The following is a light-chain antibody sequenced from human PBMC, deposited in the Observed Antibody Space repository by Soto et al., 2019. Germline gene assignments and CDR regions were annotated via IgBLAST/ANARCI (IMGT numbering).Light chain of an antibody. Sequence: PVLTQPASGNGCTGQSIPIHCTGNSSDVGGYSYVSWYQQQPGKAPKLEISDVSNRPSGVSDRFSGSKSGNTASLTISGLQTEDEADYYCASYTTSSTYVFGTGIKVTVL. CDR2: DVS. V-gene: IGLV2-14*01. CDR1: SSDVGGYSY. J-gene: IGLJ1*01. CDR3: ASYTTSSTYV.